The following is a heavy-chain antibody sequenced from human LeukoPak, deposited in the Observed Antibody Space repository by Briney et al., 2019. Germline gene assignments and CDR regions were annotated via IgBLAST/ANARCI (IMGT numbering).Heavy chain of an antibody. CDR1: RFTFSSYA. CDR2: ISYDGSDK. V-gene: IGHV3-30*04. D-gene: IGHD6-19*01. CDR3: ARAPLAVAGGGIDY. Sequence: GGSLRLSCAASRFTFSSYAMHWVRQAPGKGLEWVAVISYDGSDKFYADSVKGRFTISRDNSKNTLYLQMNSLRAEDTAVYYCARAPLAVAGGGIDYWGQGTLVTVSS. J-gene: IGHJ4*02.